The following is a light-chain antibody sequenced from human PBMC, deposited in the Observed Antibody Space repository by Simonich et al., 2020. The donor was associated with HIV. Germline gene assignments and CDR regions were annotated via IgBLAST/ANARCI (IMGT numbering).Light chain of an antibody. CDR3: QLYNKWPPTWT. Sequence: EIVMTQSPATLSVSPGERATLSCRVSQSVSSNLAWYQQKPGQAPRLLIYGASTRAAGIPARVSGSGSGKEFTLTISSLQSEDFGVYYCQLYNKWPPTWTFGQGTKVEIK. V-gene: IGKV3-15*01. J-gene: IGKJ1*01. CDR1: QSVSSN. CDR2: GAS.